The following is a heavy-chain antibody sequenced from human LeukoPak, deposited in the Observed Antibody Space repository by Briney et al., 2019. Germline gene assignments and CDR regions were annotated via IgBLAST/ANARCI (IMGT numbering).Heavy chain of an antibody. CDR1: GFTFSNFA. CDR2: ISGSGGST. Sequence: PGGSLRLSCAAPGFTFSNFAMSWVRQAPGKGLEWVSTISGSGGSTFYPDSVKGRFTISRDNSKNTLFLQMNSLRAEYTAIYYCAKAGSSGWSSSGGDYWGQGSLVTVSS. D-gene: IGHD6-19*01. V-gene: IGHV3-23*01. CDR3: AKAGSSGWSSSGGDY. J-gene: IGHJ4*02.